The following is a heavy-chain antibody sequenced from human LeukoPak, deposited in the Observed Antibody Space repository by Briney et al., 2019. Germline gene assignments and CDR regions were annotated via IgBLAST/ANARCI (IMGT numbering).Heavy chain of an antibody. J-gene: IGHJ4*02. CDR2: ISWNSGSI. V-gene: IGHV3-9*01. CDR3: AKDVEWELLSDY. D-gene: IGHD1-26*01. Sequence: GGSLRLSCAASGFTFDDYAMHWVRQAPGKGLEWVSGISWNSGSIGYADSVKGRFTISRDNAKNTLYLQMNSLRAEDTAVYYCAKDVEWELLSDYWGQGTLVTVSS. CDR1: GFTFDDYA.